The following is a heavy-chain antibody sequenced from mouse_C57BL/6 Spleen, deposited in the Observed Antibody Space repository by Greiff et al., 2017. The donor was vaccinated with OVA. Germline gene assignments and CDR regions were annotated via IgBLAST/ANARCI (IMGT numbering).Heavy chain of an antibody. V-gene: IGHV1-80*01. J-gene: IGHJ1*03. Sequence: QVQLQQSGAELVKPGASVKISCKASGYAFSSYWMNWVKQRPGKGLEWIGQIYPGDGDTNYNGKFKGKATLTADKSSSTAYMQLSSLTSEDSAVYFGAHYYSSSEDWYFDVWGTGPTVTVSS. CDR1: GYAFSSYW. D-gene: IGHD1-1*01. CDR2: IYPGDGDT. CDR3: AHYYSSSEDWYFDV.